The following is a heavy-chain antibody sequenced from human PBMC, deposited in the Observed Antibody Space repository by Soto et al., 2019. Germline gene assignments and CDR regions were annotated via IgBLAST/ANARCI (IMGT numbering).Heavy chain of an antibody. D-gene: IGHD2-8*01. CDR3: ARREIKGTIDS. CDR1: GYSISSSNW. Sequence: PSETLSLTCAVSGYSISSSNWWGWIRQPPGKGLEWIGYIYYSGTTYYNPSLKSRVTMSVDTSKNQFSLKLTSVTAVDTAVYYCARREIKGTIDSWGQGTRVSV. J-gene: IGHJ4*02. CDR2: IYYSGTT. V-gene: IGHV4-28*01.